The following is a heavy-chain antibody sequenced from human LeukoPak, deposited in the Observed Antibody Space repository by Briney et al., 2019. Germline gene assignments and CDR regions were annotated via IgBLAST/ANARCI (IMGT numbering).Heavy chain of an antibody. CDR3: ARAFLGRGYDYWDYYYYMDV. V-gene: IGHV3-48*01. Sequence: PGGSLRLSCAASGFTFSSYSMNWVRQAPGKGLEWVSYISSSSSTIYYADSVKGRFTISRDNAKNSLYLQMNSLRAEDTAVYYCARAFLGRGYDYWDYYYYMDVWGKGTTVTVSS. D-gene: IGHD5-12*01. J-gene: IGHJ6*03. CDR1: GFTFSSYS. CDR2: ISSSSSTI.